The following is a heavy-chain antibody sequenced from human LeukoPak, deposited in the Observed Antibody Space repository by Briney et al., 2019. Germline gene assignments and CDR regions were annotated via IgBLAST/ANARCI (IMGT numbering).Heavy chain of an antibody. CDR2: INSDGSDT. CDR1: GFTFSSYW. J-gene: IGHJ4*02. D-gene: IGHD3-22*01. Sequence: GGSLRLSCAASGFTFSSYWMHWVRQYPGKGLVWVSRINSDGSDTAYADSVRGRFTISRDNAKNTLYLQMNSLRAEDTAVFYCVRAPSSYYDSSGDYWGRGTLVTVSS. CDR3: VRAPSSYYDSSGDY. V-gene: IGHV3-74*03.